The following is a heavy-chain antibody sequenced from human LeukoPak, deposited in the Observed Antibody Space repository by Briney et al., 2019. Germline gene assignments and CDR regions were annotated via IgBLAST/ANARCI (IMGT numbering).Heavy chain of an antibody. CDR2: ISSSGSTI. Sequence: GGSLRLSCAASGFTFSDYYMSWIRQAPGKGLEWVSYISSSGSTIYYADSVKGRFTISRDNAKNSLYLQMNSLRAEDTAVYYCARGAELSTGEHNWFDPWGQGTLVTVSS. D-gene: IGHD2-2*01. V-gene: IGHV3-11*01. J-gene: IGHJ5*02. CDR3: ARGAELSTGEHNWFDP. CDR1: GFTFSDYY.